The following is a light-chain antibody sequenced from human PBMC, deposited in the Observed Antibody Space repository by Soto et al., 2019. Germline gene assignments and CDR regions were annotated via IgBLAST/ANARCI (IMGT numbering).Light chain of an antibody. J-gene: IGLJ1*01. CDR2: EGS. CDR1: SSDVGSYNL. V-gene: IGLV2-23*01. CDR3: CSYAGSSTPYV. Sequence: QSALTQPASVSGSPGQSITISCPGTSSDVGSYNLVSWYQQHPGKAPKLMIYEGSKRPSGVSNRFSGSKSGNTASLTISGLQAEDEAHYYCCSYAGSSTPYVFGTGTKVTVL.